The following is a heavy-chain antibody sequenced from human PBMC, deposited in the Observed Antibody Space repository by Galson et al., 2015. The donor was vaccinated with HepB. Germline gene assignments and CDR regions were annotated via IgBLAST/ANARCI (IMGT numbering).Heavy chain of an antibody. CDR3: ARDPRVGVVTKGGLDY. D-gene: IGHD3-3*01. CDR2: IWYDGSNK. CDR1: GFTFSSYG. V-gene: IGHV3-33*01. Sequence: LRLSCAASGFTFSSYGMHWVRQAPGKGLEWVAVIWYDGSNKYYADSVKGRFTISRDNSKNTLYLQMNSLRAEDTAVYYCARDPRVGVVTKGGLDYWGQGTLVTVSS. J-gene: IGHJ4*02.